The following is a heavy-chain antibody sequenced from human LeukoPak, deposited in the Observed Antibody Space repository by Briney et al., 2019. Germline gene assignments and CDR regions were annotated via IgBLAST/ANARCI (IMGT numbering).Heavy chain of an antibody. CDR3: ARGPGGATFEYYYYGMDV. CDR1: GFTFSYSG. V-gene: IGHV3-33*01. Sequence: PGGSLRLSCVASGFTFSYSGMHWVRQAPGKGLEWVAVIWSDGSTKKYADSVKGRFTISRDNSMNTLYLQMNSLRAEDTAVYYCARGPGGATFEYYYYGMDVWGQGTTVTVSS. D-gene: IGHD1-26*01. J-gene: IGHJ6*02. CDR2: IWSDGSTK.